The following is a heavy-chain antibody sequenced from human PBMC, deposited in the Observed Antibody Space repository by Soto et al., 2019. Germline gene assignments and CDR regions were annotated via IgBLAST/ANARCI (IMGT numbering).Heavy chain of an antibody. D-gene: IGHD3-3*01. CDR3: ASEWDFTADSYYFYSIDV. Sequence: QVQLVQSGAEVKKPGASVKVSCKASGYTFTSYGIIWVRQAPGQGLEWMGWISAYNGNTNYAQKLQCRVTMTTDTSTSTAYMELKSLRSDDTAVYYCASEWDFTADSYYFYSIDVWGLGNTVTVSS. V-gene: IGHV1-18*01. CDR1: GYTFTSYG. CDR2: ISAYNGNT. J-gene: IGHJ6*02.